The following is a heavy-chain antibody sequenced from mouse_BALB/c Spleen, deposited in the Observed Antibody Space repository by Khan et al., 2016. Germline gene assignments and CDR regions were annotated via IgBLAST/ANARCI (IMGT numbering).Heavy chain of an antibody. CDR2: IDPYNGVS. D-gene: IGHD2-1*01. CDR1: GYAFTTYN. CDR3: ARWDGNYVPFAY. V-gene: IGHV1S135*01. J-gene: IGHJ3*01. Sequence: VQLQQPGPELVKPGASVKVSCKGSGYAFTTYNMYWVKQSHGKSLEWIGYIDPYNGVSSYNQKFKDQATLTVDESSSTAYMHLNSLTSEDSAVYYWARWDGNYVPFAYWGQGTLVTVSA.